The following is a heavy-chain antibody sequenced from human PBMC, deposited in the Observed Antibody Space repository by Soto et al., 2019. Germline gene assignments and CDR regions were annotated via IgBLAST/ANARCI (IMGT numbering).Heavy chain of an antibody. CDR2: IDPSDSYT. J-gene: IGHJ4*02. Sequence: GESLKISCKGSGYSFTSYWISWVRQMPGKGLEWMGRIDPSDSYTNYSPSFQGHVTISADTSLSTAYLQWNSLKASDTATYYCARQRAWNDAFDFWGQGTLVTVSS. D-gene: IGHD1-1*01. CDR1: GYSFTSYW. V-gene: IGHV5-10-1*01. CDR3: ARQRAWNDAFDF.